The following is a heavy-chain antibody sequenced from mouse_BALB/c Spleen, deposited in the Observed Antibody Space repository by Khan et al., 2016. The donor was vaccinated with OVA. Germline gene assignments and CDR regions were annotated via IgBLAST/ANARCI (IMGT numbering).Heavy chain of an antibody. CDR2: IYPGDGSN. CDR1: GYTFTAYD. D-gene: IGHD2-4*01. Sequence: QVRLQQAGPELVKPGALVKISCKASGYTFTAYDINWVKQRPGQGLEWIGWIYPGDGSNKYNENFKGKATLTADSSSNTAYMQLISLTSEKSAVYFCAREGLRGVGMDYWGQGTSVSVSS. CDR3: AREGLRGVGMDY. V-gene: IGHV1S56*01. J-gene: IGHJ4*01.